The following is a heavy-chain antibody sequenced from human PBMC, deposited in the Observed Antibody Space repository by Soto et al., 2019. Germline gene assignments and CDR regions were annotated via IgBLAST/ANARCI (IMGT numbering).Heavy chain of an antibody. CDR1: GYSLTIYW. Sequence: GESLKISCKGSGYSLTIYWISWVRQMPGKGLEWMGRIDPSDSYTNYSPSFQGHVTISADKSISTAYLQWSSLKALDTAMYYCARSYCSGGSCYDYWGQGTLVTVSS. D-gene: IGHD2-15*01. J-gene: IGHJ4*02. V-gene: IGHV5-10-1*01. CDR3: ARSYCSGGSCYDY. CDR2: IDPSDSYT.